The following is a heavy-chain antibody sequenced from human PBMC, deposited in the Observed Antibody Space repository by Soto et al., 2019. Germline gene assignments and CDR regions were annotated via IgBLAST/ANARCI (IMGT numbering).Heavy chain of an antibody. D-gene: IGHD4-4*01. CDR2: IYYSGST. Sequence: SETLSLTCTVSGGSISSGDYYWSWIRQPPGKGLEWIGYIYYSGSTYYNPSLKSRVTISVDTSKNQFSLKLSSVTAADTAVYYCARAGSYSNYYWFDPWGQGTLVTVSS. CDR1: GGSISSGDYY. V-gene: IGHV4-30-4*01. CDR3: ARAGSYSNYYWFDP. J-gene: IGHJ5*02.